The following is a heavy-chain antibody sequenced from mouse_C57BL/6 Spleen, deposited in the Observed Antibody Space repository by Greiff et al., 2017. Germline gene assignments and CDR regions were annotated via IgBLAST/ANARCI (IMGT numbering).Heavy chain of an antibody. V-gene: IGHV1-15*01. CDR1: GYTFTDYE. D-gene: IGHD2-10*02. CDR3: ERDEGMDY. J-gene: IGHJ2*01. CDR2: IDPETGGT. Sequence: QVQLKESGAELVRPGASVTLSCKASGYTFTDYEMHWVKQTPVHGLEWIGAIDPETGGTAYNQKFKGTATLTADKSSSTAYMELRNLTSEDSAVYNYERDEGMDYGGQGTTLTVSS.